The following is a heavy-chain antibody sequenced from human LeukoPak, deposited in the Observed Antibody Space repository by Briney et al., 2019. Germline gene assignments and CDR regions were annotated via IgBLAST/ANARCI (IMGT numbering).Heavy chain of an antibody. CDR3: ARGNILTGYCFDF. Sequence: SETLSLTCAVYGGSITGYYWSWNRQTPGRGLEWVGEIHYTGATSYNPSLKSRATISTGTSKNQFSLRLSSVTAADTAVYYCARGNILTGYCFDFWGQGALVTVSS. J-gene: IGHJ4*02. D-gene: IGHD3-9*01. V-gene: IGHV4-34*01. CDR2: IHYTGAT. CDR1: GGSITGYY.